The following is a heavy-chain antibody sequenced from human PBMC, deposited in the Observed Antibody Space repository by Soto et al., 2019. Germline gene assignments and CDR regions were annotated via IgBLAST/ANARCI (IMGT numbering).Heavy chain of an antibody. CDR2: IYTSGST. V-gene: IGHV4-4*07. Sequence: SKTLSLTCTVSGGTISRYYWSSIRQPAGKGLEWIGRIYTSGSTNYNPSLKSRVTMSVDTSKNQFSLKLSSVTAADTAVYYCARVAMVLRGAYYYYYGMDVWVQVTPVTVS. CDR1: GGTISRYY. J-gene: IGHJ6*01. D-gene: IGHD5-18*01. CDR3: ARVAMVLRGAYYYYYGMDV.